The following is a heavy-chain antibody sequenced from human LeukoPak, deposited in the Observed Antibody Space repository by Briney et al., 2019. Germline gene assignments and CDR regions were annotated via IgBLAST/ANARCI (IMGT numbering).Heavy chain of an antibody. D-gene: IGHD3-22*01. J-gene: IGHJ4*02. CDR1: GDSITSNY. CDR2: IYYSGST. Sequence: SETLSLTCTVSGDSITSNYWNWIRQPPGKGLEWIGYIYYSGSTNYNPSLKSRVTISVDTSKNQFSLKLSSVTAADTAVYYCARHGGYHSPIDYWGQGTLVTVSS. V-gene: IGHV4-59*08. CDR3: ARHGGYHSPIDY.